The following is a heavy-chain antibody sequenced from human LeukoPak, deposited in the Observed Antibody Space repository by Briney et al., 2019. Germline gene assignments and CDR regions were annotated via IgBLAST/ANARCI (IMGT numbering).Heavy chain of an antibody. Sequence: GGSLRLSCAASGFTFSSYAMSWVRQAPGKGLEWVSAISGSGGSTYYADSVKGRFTISRDNSKNTLYLQMNSLRAEDTAAYYCAKDPVSYYDSSGYYPDPPPNGGYYFDYWGQGALVTVSS. CDR3: AKDPVSYYDSSGYYPDPPPNGGYYFDY. V-gene: IGHV3-23*01. CDR2: ISGSGGST. D-gene: IGHD3-22*01. J-gene: IGHJ4*02. CDR1: GFTFSSYA.